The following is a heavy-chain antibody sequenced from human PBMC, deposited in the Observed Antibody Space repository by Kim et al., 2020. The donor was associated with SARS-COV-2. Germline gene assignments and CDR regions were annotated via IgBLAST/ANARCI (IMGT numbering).Heavy chain of an antibody. J-gene: IGHJ4*02. D-gene: IGHD1-26*01. V-gene: IGHV3-30-3*01. Sequence: GGSLRLSCAASGFTFSSYAMHWVRQAPGKGLEWVAVISYDGSNKYYADSVKGRFTISRDNSKNTLYLQMNSLRAEDTAVYYCARSYSGGYYNAFDYWGQGPGVRVS. CDR2: ISYDGSNK. CDR1: GFTFSSYA. CDR3: ARSYSGGYYNAFDY.